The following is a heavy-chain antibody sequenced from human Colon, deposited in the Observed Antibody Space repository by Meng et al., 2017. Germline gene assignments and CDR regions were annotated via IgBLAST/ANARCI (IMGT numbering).Heavy chain of an antibody. J-gene: IGHJ4*02. D-gene: IGHD3-22*01. Sequence: GESLKISCAASGFTFSSYSMNWVRQAPGKGLEWVSSISSSSSYIYYADSVKGRFTISRDNAKNSLYLQMNSLRAEGTAVYYCARDYYYDSSGYRLYYFDYWGQGTLVTVSS. CDR3: ARDYYYDSSGYRLYYFDY. CDR1: GFTFSSYS. V-gene: IGHV3-21*01. CDR2: ISSSSSYI.